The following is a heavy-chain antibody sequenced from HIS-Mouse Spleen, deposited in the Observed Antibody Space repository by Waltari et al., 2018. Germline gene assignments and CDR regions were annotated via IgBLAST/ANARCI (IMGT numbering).Heavy chain of an antibody. Sequence: QLQLQESGPGLVQPSETLSLTGTVSGGSISSSSYYWGWIRQPPGKGLEWIGSIYYSGSTYYNPSLKSRVTISVDTSKNQFSLKLSSVTAADTAVYYCAREIPYSSSWYDWYFDLWGRGTLVTVSS. V-gene: IGHV4-39*07. CDR1: GGSISSSSYY. CDR3: AREIPYSSSWYDWYFDL. CDR2: IYYSGST. J-gene: IGHJ2*01. D-gene: IGHD6-13*01.